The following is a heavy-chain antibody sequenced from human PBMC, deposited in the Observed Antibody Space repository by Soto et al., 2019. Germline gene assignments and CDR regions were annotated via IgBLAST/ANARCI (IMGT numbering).Heavy chain of an antibody. CDR1: GGTFSSYA. CDR3: AADCSSTSCLNWFDP. Sequence: SVKVSCKASGGTFSSYAISWVRQAPGQGLEWMGGIIPIFGTANYAQKFQGRVTITADESTSTAYMELSSLRSEDTAVYYCAADCSSTSCLNWFDPWGQGTLVTVSS. D-gene: IGHD2-2*01. J-gene: IGHJ5*02. V-gene: IGHV1-69*13. CDR2: IIPIFGTA.